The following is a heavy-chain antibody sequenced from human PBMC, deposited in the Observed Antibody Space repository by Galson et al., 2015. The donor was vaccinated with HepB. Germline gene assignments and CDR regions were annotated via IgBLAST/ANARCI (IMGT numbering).Heavy chain of an antibody. CDR2: IYYNGST. CDR1: GGSISSSSYY. J-gene: IGHJ5*02. CDR3: ARHRLITTPLGRTWFDP. V-gene: IGHV4-39*01. Sequence: TLSLTCTVSGGSISSSSYYWGWICQPPGKGLEWIGSIYYNGSTDYNPSLKSRVTISVDTSKNHFFLKLSSVTAADTAVFYCARHRLITTPLGRTWFDPWGQGTRVTVSS. D-gene: IGHD1/OR15-1a*01.